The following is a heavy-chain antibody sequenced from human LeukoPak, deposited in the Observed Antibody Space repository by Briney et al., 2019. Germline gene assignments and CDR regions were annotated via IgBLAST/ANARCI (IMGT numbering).Heavy chain of an antibody. CDR1: GFIFRNYA. D-gene: IGHD3-9*01. CDR2: ITGSGDTT. J-gene: IGHJ4*02. CDR3: VKWGDYDILTGYYVPDF. Sequence: GASLRLSCAASGFIFRNYATSWVRQAPGKGLEWVSAITGSGDTTFYADSVKGRFTISRDNSKNALYVEMNTPRAEDTAVYYCVKWGDYDILTGYYVPDFWGQGTLVTVSS. V-gene: IGHV3-23*01.